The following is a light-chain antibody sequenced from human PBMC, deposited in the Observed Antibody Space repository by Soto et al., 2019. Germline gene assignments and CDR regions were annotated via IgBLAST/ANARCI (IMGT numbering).Light chain of an antibody. V-gene: IGKV1-17*01. Sequence: DIQMTQSPCSRSASVGERVTITCRASQGIRNDLGWYQQKPGKAPERLIYAASTLQSGVPSRFSGSGSGTDFTLTISSLQPDDFATYYCQQYDSYSPLTFGGGTKVDIK. J-gene: IGKJ4*01. CDR3: QQYDSYSPLT. CDR2: AAS. CDR1: QGIRND.